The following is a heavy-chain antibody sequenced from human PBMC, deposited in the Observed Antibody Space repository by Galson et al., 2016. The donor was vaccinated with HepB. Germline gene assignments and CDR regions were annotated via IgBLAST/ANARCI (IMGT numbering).Heavy chain of an antibody. D-gene: IGHD1-14*01. J-gene: IGHJ5*02. CDR1: GFAFSDYY. CDR3: ARDREPQTTMPTFDL. CDR2: IAGSSSTI. V-gene: IGHV3-11*01. Sequence: SLRLSCAASGFAFSDYYMSWIRQAPGKGLEWISYIAGSSSTIYHSDSVKGRFTVSRDNAKNSLFLHMASLRAEDTALYFCARDREPQTTMPTFDLRGQGVVVTVST.